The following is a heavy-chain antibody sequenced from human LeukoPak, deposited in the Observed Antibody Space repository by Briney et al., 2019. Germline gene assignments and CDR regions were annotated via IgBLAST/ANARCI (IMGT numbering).Heavy chain of an antibody. Sequence: ASVKVSCKASGYTFTSYGNSWVRQAPGQGLEWMGWISAYNGNTNYAQKLQGRVTMTTDTSTSTAYMELRSLRSDDTAVYYCARVTMVRGVDYYGMDVWGKGTTVTVSS. CDR3: ARVTMVRGVDYYGMDV. CDR2: ISAYNGNT. D-gene: IGHD3-10*01. J-gene: IGHJ6*04. CDR1: GYTFTSYG. V-gene: IGHV1-18*04.